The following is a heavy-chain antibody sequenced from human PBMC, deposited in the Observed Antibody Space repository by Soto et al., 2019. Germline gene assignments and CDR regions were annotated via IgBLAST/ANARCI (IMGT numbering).Heavy chain of an antibody. Sequence: QVQLQESGPGLVKPSETLSLTCTVSGGSISRYYWSWIRQPPGKGLEWIGYIYYSGSTNYNPSLKSRVTISVDTSKNQFSLKLSSVTAADTAVYYCARQGPYGMDVWGQGTTVTVSS. J-gene: IGHJ6*02. V-gene: IGHV4-59*08. CDR2: IYYSGST. CDR1: GGSISRYY. CDR3: ARQGPYGMDV.